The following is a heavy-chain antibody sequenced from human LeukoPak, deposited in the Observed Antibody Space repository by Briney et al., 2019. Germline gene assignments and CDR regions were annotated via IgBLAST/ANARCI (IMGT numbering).Heavy chain of an antibody. D-gene: IGHD3-22*01. CDR3: ARRPGPRLVITPRLGMDV. V-gene: IGHV4-39*07. CDR1: GGSISSISYY. CDR2: INHSGST. J-gene: IGHJ6*03. Sequence: SETLSLTCTVSGGSISSISYYWGWIRQPPGKGLEWIGEINHSGSTNYNPSLKSRVTISVDTSKNQFSLKLSSVTAADTAVYYCARRPGPRLVITPRLGMDVWGKGTTVTISS.